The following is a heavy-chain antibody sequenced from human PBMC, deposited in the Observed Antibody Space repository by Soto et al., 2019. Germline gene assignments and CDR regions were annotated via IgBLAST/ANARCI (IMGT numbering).Heavy chain of an antibody. CDR2: IYYSGST. J-gene: IGHJ6*02. Sequence: PSETLSLTCTVSGGSISSGGYYWSWIRQHPGKGLEWIGYIYYSGSTYYNPSLKSRVTISVDTSKNQFSLKLSSVTAADTAVYYCARVPKLTWAATHYYGSGSYSLDVWGQGTTVTVSS. D-gene: IGHD3-10*01. V-gene: IGHV4-31*03. CDR3: ARVPKLTWAATHYYGSGSYSLDV. CDR1: GGSISSGGYY.